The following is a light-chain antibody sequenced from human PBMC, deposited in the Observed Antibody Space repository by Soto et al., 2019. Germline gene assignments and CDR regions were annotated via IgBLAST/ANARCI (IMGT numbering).Light chain of an antibody. Sequence: QSALTQPASVSGSPGQSITISCTGTSSDVGSYNLVSWYQQHPGKVPKIMIYEASKRPSGAPNRFSGSKSGNTASLTISGLQAEDEAGYYCCSYAGSSTWVFGTGTKLTFL. V-gene: IGLV2-23*01. CDR3: CSYAGSSTWV. CDR1: SSDVGSYNL. CDR2: EAS. J-gene: IGLJ1*01.